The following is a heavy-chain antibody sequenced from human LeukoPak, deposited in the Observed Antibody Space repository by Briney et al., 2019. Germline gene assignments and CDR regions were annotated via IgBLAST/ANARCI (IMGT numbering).Heavy chain of an antibody. J-gene: IGHJ4*02. CDR2: IRSKTNNYAT. D-gene: IGHD3-3*01. CDR1: GFTFSGSA. V-gene: IGHV3-73*01. CDR3: MKEGGRDDFWKN. Sequence: GGSLRLSCAASGFTFSGSAFHWVRQASGKGLEWIGRIRSKTNNYATAYAASVKDRFTISRDDSKNTTYLQLNSLETEDTAVYYCMKEGGRDDFWKNWGQGTLVTVSS.